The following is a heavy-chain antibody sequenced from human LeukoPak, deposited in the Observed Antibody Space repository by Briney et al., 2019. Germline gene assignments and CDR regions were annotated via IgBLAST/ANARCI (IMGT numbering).Heavy chain of an antibody. CDR3: ARGPDYYDSSGYDAFDI. J-gene: IGHJ3*02. V-gene: IGHV4-4*07. CDR2: IYTSGST. CDR1: GGSISSYY. Sequence: SETLSLTCTVSGGSISSYYWSWIRQPAGKGLEWIGRIYTSGSTNYNPSLKSRVTMSVDTSKNQFSLKLSSVTAADTAVYYCARGPDYYDSSGYDAFDIWGKGTMVTVSS. D-gene: IGHD3-22*01.